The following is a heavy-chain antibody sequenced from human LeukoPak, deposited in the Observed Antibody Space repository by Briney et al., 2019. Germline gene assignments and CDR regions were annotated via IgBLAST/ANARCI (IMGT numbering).Heavy chain of an antibody. Sequence: GGSLRLSCAASGFTFSSYGMHWVRQAPGKGLEWVALIWYDGSNKYYADSVKGRFTISRDNSKNTLYLQMNSLRAEDTAVYYCARGYYYDSSGYSRFDYWGQGTLVTVSS. CDR1: GFTFSSYG. V-gene: IGHV3-33*01. CDR3: ARGYYYDSSGYSRFDY. D-gene: IGHD3-22*01. CDR2: IWYDGSNK. J-gene: IGHJ4*02.